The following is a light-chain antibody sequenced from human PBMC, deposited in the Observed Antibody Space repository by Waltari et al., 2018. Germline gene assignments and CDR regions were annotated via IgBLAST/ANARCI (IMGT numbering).Light chain of an antibody. J-gene: IGLJ1*01. CDR2: DVN. V-gene: IGLV2-14*03. Sequence: QSALTQTASVSGSPGQSITISCTGTSSDVGGFNYVSWYQQHPDRPPKLIIFDVNKRPSGVDDLFSASKSRNTAALTISGLQSEDEADYFCSSYSSTTTNFVFGTGT. CDR3: SSYSSTTTNFV. CDR1: SSDVGGFNY.